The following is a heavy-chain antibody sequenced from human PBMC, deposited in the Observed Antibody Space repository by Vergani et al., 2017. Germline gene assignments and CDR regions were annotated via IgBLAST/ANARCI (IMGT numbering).Heavy chain of an antibody. V-gene: IGHV1-2*02. D-gene: IGHD1-26*01. CDR1: GYTFTGYY. CDR2: INPNSGGT. CDR3: ARCRDSGSYLYAFDI. Sequence: QVQLVQSGAEVKKPGASVKVSCKASGYTFTGYYMHWVRQAPGQGLEWMGWINPNSGGTNYAQKFQGRVTMTRDTSISTAYMELSRLRSDDTAVYYCARCRDSGSYLYAFDIWGQGTMVTVSS. J-gene: IGHJ3*02.